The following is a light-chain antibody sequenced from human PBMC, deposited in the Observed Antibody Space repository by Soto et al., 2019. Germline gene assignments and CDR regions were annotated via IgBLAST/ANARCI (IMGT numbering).Light chain of an antibody. CDR1: QSVRSS. CDR3: LQDNDYPRT. V-gene: IGKV3-15*01. Sequence: ITQEPSCVPGPQGERATLSCRASQSVRSSVAWYQQKPGQAPRLLIYGASTRATGIPARFSGSGSGTEFTLTISSLQSEDFAVYYCLQDNDYPRTFGQGTKVDIK. J-gene: IGKJ1*01. CDR2: GAS.